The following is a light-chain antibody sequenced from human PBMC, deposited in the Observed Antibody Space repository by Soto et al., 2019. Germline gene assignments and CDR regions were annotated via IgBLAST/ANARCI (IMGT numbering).Light chain of an antibody. CDR3: QQYNNWPLT. CDR2: GAS. Sequence: EIVMTQSPATLSMYPGERATLSCRASQSVRSNLAWYQQRPGQAPRLLIYGASTRATGVPARFSGGGSGTEFTLTITSLQSEDFAVYWCQQYNNWPLTFGPGTRWRL. J-gene: IGKJ5*01. V-gene: IGKV3D-15*01. CDR1: QSVRSN.